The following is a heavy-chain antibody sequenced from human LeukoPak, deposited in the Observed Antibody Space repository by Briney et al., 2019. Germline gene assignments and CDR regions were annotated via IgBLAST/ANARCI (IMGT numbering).Heavy chain of an antibody. CDR2: IISIFGNT. CDR1: GRTFNIYA. Sequence: SVKLFYKFSGRTFNIYAISWVRQAPGQGLEWMGGIISIFGNTNYTQNFQGSHTITTDKYKRTVYIEVSSLRSEDTAVYYCARNPGGHYDILAGLSPPYYYYGMDVWGKGTTVTVSS. CDR3: ARNPGGHYDILAGLSPPYYYYGMDV. J-gene: IGHJ6*04. D-gene: IGHD3-9*01. V-gene: IGHV1-69*05.